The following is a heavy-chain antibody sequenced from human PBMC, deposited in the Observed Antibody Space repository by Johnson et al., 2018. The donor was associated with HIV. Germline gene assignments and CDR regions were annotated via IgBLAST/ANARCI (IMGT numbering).Heavy chain of an antibody. J-gene: IGHJ3*02. D-gene: IGHD3-10*01. Sequence: QVQLVESGGGLVQPGGSLRLSCAASGFTFSSYDMHWVRQATGKGLEWVSGINWNGGSTGYADSVKGRFTISRDNSKNTLYLQMNSLRAEDTAVYYCAKNSAAFDIWGQGTMVTVSS. CDR2: INWNGGST. CDR1: GFTFSSYD. CDR3: AKNSAAFDI. V-gene: IGHV3-NL1*01.